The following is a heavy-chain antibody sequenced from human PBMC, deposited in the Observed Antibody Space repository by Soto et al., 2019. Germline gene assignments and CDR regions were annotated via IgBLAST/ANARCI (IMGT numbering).Heavy chain of an antibody. V-gene: IGHV3-33*01. CDR1: GFTFSSYG. CDR3: ARDIVGATSTGFDY. J-gene: IGHJ4*02. CDR2: IWYDGSNK. Sequence: GGSLRLSCAASGFTFSSYGMHWVRQAPGKGLEWVAVIWYDGSNKYYADSVKGRFTISRDNSKNTLYLQMNSLRAEDTAVYYCARDIVGATSTGFDYWGQGTLVTVSS. D-gene: IGHD1-26*01.